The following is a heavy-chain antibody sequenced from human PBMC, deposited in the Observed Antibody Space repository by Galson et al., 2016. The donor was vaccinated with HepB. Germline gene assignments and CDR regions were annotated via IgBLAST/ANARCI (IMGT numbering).Heavy chain of an antibody. V-gene: IGHV3-21*01. CDR3: AFNPGPEDV. Sequence: SLRLSCAPSGFTFNNYAMNWVRQPPGKGLEWVSSISTGSGYIYYANSVNGRFTISRDNAKNSLYLQMNSLRAEDTAVYYCAFNPGPEDVWGQGTTVTVSS. D-gene: IGHD1-14*01. CDR2: ISTGSGYI. J-gene: IGHJ6*02. CDR1: GFTFNNYA.